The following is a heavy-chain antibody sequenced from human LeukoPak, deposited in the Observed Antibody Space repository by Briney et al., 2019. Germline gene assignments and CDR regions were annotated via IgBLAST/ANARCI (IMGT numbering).Heavy chain of an antibody. Sequence: PSETLSLTCAVYGGSFSGYYWSWIRQPPGKGLEWIGEINHSGSTNYNPSLKSRVTISVDTSKNQFSLKLSSVTAADTAVYYCARVQTWNHYAFDIWGQGTMVTVSS. J-gene: IGHJ3*02. V-gene: IGHV4-34*01. D-gene: IGHD1-14*01. CDR1: GGSFSGYY. CDR3: ARVQTWNHYAFDI. CDR2: INHSGST.